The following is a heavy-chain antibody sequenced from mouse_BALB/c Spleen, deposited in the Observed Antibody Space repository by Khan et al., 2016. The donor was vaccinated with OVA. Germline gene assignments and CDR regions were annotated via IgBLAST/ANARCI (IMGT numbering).Heavy chain of an antibody. CDR2: IWGDGST. J-gene: IGHJ3*01. CDR1: GFSLTNYN. V-gene: IGHV2-6-7*01. D-gene: IGHD3-1*01. Sequence: VQLQESGPGLVAPSQSLSITCTVSGFSLTNYNVNWVRQPPGKGLEWLGMIWGDGSTDYNSALKSRLSISKDNSKSQVFLKMNSLQTDDTARYXSARDRGYFHRGFAYWGQGTLVTVSA. CDR3: ARDRGYFHRGFAY.